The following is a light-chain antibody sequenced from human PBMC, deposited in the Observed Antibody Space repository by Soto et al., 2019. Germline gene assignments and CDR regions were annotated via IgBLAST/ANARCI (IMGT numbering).Light chain of an antibody. J-gene: IGLJ3*02. CDR1: SSNIGTNY. Sequence: QSVLTQPPSVSAAPGQKVTISCSGSSSNIGTNYVYWYQQLPGSAPKLLIYGNDQRPSGVPDRFSGSKSGTSASLAISGVRSEDEADYYCAAWDNSLSGRLFGGGTKVTVL. V-gene: IGLV1-47*01. CDR2: GND. CDR3: AAWDNSLSGRL.